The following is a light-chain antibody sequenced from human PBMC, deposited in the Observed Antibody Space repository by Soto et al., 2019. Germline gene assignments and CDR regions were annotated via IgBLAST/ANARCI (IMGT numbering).Light chain of an antibody. CDR2: DAS. V-gene: IGKV3-11*01. CDR1: QSVSSY. Sequence: EIVLTQSPATLSLSPGERATLSCRASQSVSSYLAWYQQKPGQAPRLLIYDASNSATGIPARFSGSGSGTDFTLTISSLEPDDFAVYYCQHRSDWPSTFGGGTKVQIK. CDR3: QHRSDWPST. J-gene: IGKJ4*01.